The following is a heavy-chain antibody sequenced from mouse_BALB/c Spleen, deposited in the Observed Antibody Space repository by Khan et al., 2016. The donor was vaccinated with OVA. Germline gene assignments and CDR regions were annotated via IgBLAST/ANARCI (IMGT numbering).Heavy chain of an antibody. CDR3: ARLAYYYDSEGFAY. J-gene: IGHJ3*01. CDR1: GFTFSTYG. Sequence: EVMLVESGGDVVKPGGSLKLSCAASGFTFSTYGMSWVRQTPDKRLEWVATVSTGGHYTYYPATVKGRFTISRDNAKNTLYLQMSSLKSEDTAIFYGARLAYYYDSEGFAYWGQGTLVTVSA. CDR2: VSTGGHYT. D-gene: IGHD1-1*01. V-gene: IGHV5-6*01.